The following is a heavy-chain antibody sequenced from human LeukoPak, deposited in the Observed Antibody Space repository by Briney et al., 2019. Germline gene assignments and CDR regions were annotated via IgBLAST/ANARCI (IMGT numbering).Heavy chain of an antibody. V-gene: IGHV3-30*02. CDR1: GFTFSSYG. D-gene: IGHD3-22*01. J-gene: IGHJ4*02. Sequence: GGSLRLSCAASGFTFSSYGMHWVRQAPGKGLEWVAFIRYDGSNKYYADSVKGRFTISRDNSKNTLYLQMNSLRAEDTAVYYCAKWKYYYDSSGYYPIVDYWGQGTLVTVSS. CDR2: IRYDGSNK. CDR3: AKWKYYYDSSGYYPIVDY.